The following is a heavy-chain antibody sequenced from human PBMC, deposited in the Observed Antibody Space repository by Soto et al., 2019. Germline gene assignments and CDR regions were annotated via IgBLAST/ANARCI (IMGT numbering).Heavy chain of an antibody. CDR3: AKEFMVRGVITYYYYYMDV. CDR1: GFTFSNYV. Sequence: GGSLILSYAASGFTFSNYVMSWVRQAPGKGLEWVSSISGSGDNTYYADSVKGRFTISRDNSKNTLYLQMNSLRAEDTAVYYCAKEFMVRGVITYYYYYMDVWGKGTTVTVSS. CDR2: ISGSGDNT. J-gene: IGHJ6*03. D-gene: IGHD3-10*01. V-gene: IGHV3-23*01.